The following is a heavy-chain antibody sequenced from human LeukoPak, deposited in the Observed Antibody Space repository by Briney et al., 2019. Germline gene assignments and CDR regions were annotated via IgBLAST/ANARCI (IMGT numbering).Heavy chain of an antibody. J-gene: IGHJ4*02. CDR2: IYYSGST. CDR3: ARAVFSSSPFDY. Sequence: SETLSLTCTVSGGSISSYYWSWIRQPPGKGLEWIGYIYYSGSTNYNPSLKSRVTISVDTSKNQFSLKLSSVTAADTAVYYCARAVFSSSPFDYWAREPWSPSPQ. V-gene: IGHV4-59*01. D-gene: IGHD6-13*01. CDR1: GGSISSYY.